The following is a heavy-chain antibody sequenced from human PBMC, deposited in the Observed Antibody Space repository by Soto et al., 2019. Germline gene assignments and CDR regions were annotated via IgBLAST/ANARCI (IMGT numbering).Heavy chain of an antibody. J-gene: IGHJ4*02. V-gene: IGHV3-30-3*01. CDR1: GLTFSTYA. Sequence: QVQLVESGGGVVQPGRSLRLSCAASGLTFSTYAMYWVRQAPGKGLEWVAVISYDGSNNYYADSVKGRFTISRDNAKNPLYRQMNSLGAEDTAVYYCAREDYWGQGALVTVSS. CDR2: ISYDGSNN. CDR3: AREDY.